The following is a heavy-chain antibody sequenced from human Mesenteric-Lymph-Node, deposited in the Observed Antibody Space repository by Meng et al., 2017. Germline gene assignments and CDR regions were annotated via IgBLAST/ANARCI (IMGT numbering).Heavy chain of an antibody. J-gene: IGHJ6*02. Sequence: GGSLRPSCAASGFTFSSYEMNWVRQAPGKGLEWVSAISGSGGSTYYADSVKGRFTISRDNSKNTLYLQMNSLRAEDTAVYYCAKVPSPLFWSGSVHMDVWGQGTTVTVSS. CDR1: GFTFSSYE. V-gene: IGHV3-23*01. D-gene: IGHD3-3*01. CDR2: ISGSGGST. CDR3: AKVPSPLFWSGSVHMDV.